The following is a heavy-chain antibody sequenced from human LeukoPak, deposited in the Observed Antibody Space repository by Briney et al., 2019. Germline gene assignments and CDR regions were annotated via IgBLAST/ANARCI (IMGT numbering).Heavy chain of an antibody. J-gene: IGHJ6*03. D-gene: IGHD4-23*01. Sequence: PSETLSLTCTVSGGSISSGDYYWSWIRQPPGKGLEGIGYIYYSGSTYYNPSLKSRVTILVDTSKNQFSLKLSSVTAADTAVYYCARARYGGSPFYYYYYMDVWGKGTTVTVSS. V-gene: IGHV4-30-4*08. CDR2: IYYSGST. CDR3: ARARYGGSPFYYYYYMDV. CDR1: GGSISSGDYY.